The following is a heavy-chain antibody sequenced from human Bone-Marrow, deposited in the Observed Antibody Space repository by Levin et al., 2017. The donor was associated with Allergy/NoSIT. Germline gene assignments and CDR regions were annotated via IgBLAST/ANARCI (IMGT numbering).Heavy chain of an antibody. CDR1: GASISSGDSS. Sequence: SETLSLTCAVSGASISSGDSSWSWIRQPPGKGLEWIGNFYESGSTYYTPSLRGRVTISVDKSKNHFSLRLSSVTAADTAVYYCARLGSRSYRFFDTWGKGTLVTVSS. D-gene: IGHD3-3*01. CDR3: ARLGSRSYRFFDT. V-gene: IGHV4-30-2*01. CDR2: FYESGST. J-gene: IGHJ5*02.